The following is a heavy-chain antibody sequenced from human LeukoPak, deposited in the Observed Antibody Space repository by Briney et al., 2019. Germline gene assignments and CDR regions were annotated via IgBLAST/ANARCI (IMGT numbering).Heavy chain of an antibody. CDR1: GGSFSGYY. J-gene: IGHJ4*02. CDR2: INHSGST. CDR3: ARAADSSGYYFHFDY. Sequence: SETLSLTCAVYGGSFSGYYWSWIRQPPGKGLEWIGEINHSGSTNYNPSLKSRVTISVDTSKNQFSLKLSSVTAADTAVYYCARAADSSGYYFHFDYWGQGTLVTVSS. V-gene: IGHV4-34*01. D-gene: IGHD3-22*01.